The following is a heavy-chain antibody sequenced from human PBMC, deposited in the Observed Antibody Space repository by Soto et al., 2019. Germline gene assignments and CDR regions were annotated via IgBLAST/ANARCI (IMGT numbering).Heavy chain of an antibody. J-gene: IGHJ5*02. CDR1: GYTFTGYY. CDR2: INPNSGDT. D-gene: IGHD3-16*01. Sequence: ASVKVSCKASGYTFTGYYVHWVRQAPGQGLEWMGWINPNSGDTYLAQRFQGRVTMTRDTSISTAYMELSRLRSDDTAVYYCAGVGALGPPDPWGQGTLVTVSS. CDR3: AGVGALGPPDP. V-gene: IGHV1-2*02.